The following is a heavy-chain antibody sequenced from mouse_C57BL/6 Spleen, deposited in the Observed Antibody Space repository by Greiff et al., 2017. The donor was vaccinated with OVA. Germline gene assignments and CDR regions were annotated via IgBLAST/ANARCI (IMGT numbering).Heavy chain of an antibody. J-gene: IGHJ4*01. CDR3: ARHSSGYDYAMDY. CDR2: IWSGGST. Sequence: VKLVESGPGLVQPSQSLSITCTVSGFSLTSYGVHWVRQSPGTGLEWLGVIWSGGSTDYNAAFISRLSISKDNSTSQVFFKMNSLQADDTAIYYCARHSSGYDYAMDYWGQGTSVTVSS. V-gene: IGHV2-2*01. CDR1: GFSLTSYG. D-gene: IGHD3-2*02.